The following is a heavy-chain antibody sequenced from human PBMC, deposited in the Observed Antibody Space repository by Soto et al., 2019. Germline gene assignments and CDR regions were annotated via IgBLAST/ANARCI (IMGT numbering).Heavy chain of an antibody. V-gene: IGHV3-74*01. J-gene: IGHJ4*02. D-gene: IGHD3-3*01. CDR2: INSDGSST. CDR3: TCDKDYTPY. Sequence: WVRQPPGKGLEWVSRINSDGSSTNYVDSVKGRFTISRDNAKNSLYLQMNSLRADDTAVYYCTCDKDYTPYWGRGTLVTVSS.